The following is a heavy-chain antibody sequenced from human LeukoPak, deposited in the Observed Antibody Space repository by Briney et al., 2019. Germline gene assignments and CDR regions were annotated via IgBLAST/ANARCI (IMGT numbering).Heavy chain of an antibody. Sequence: KSLEWASGIRWNSGSIGYADSVNGRFTISRDNAKNSLYLQMNSLRAEDTALYYCAKGITGTSSPFDYWGQGTLVTVSS. CDR3: AKGITGTSSPFDY. J-gene: IGHJ4*02. CDR2: IRWNSGSI. V-gene: IGHV3-9*01. D-gene: IGHD1-20*01.